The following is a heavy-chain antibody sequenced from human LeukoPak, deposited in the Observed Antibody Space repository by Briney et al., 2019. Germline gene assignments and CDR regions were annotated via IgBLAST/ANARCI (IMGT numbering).Heavy chain of an antibody. J-gene: IGHJ4*02. CDR1: GGSISSYY. CDR2: IYYSGST. D-gene: IGHD3-9*01. CDR3: ARRKDYDILTGAFDY. V-gene: IGHV4-59*08. Sequence: SESLSLTCTVSGGSISSYYRSWIRQPPGKGLEWIGYIYYSGSTNYDPSLKRRVTMSVDTSKNQFSLKLSSVTAADTAVYYCARRKDYDILTGAFDYWGQGTLVTVSS.